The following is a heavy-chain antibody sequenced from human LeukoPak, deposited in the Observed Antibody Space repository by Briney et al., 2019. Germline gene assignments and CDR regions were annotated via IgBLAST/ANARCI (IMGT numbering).Heavy chain of an antibody. V-gene: IGHV3-23*01. CDR2: IRGSGGTT. CDR3: AREGDVVVVVAAIYFDY. D-gene: IGHD2-15*01. CDR1: GFTFSGCA. J-gene: IGHJ4*02. Sequence: GGSLRLSCAASGFTFSGCAMSWVRQAPGKGLGWVSAIRGSGGTTYYADSVKGRFTISRDNSKDTLYLQMNSLRAEDTAVYYCAREGDVVVVVAAIYFDYWGQGTLVTVSS.